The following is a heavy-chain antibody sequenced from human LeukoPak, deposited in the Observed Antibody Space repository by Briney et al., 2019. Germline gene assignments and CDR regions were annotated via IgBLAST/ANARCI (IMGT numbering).Heavy chain of an antibody. V-gene: IGHV3-7*01. J-gene: IGHJ3*02. CDR2: IKQDGSEK. D-gene: IGHD5-12*01. CDR3: ARSVMAAGATRAFDI. Sequence: GGSLRLSCAASGFTFSIYWMSWVRQAPGKGLEWVANIKQDGSEKYYVDSVEGRFTISRDNAKNSVHLQMNSLRAEDTAVYYCARSVMAAGATRAFDIWGQGTMVTVSS. CDR1: GFTFSIYW.